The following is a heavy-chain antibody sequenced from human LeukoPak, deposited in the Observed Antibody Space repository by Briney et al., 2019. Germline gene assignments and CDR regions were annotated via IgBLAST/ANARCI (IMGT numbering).Heavy chain of an antibody. Sequence: PGGSLRLSCVASGFTFSSNGMHWVRQAPGKGLEWVTFIQYDGSKKYYADSVKGRFTISRGNSKNTLYLEMNSLRAENTAVYYCARGSRFGVVERDAFDIWGQGTMVTVSS. CDR3: ARGSRFGVVERDAFDI. CDR1: GFTFSSNG. D-gene: IGHD3-3*01. CDR2: IQYDGSKK. J-gene: IGHJ3*02. V-gene: IGHV3-30*02.